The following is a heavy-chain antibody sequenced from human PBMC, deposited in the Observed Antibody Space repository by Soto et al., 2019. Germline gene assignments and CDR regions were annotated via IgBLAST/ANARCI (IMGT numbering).Heavy chain of an antibody. CDR3: ARGVGGSSSNWFDP. V-gene: IGHV3-30-3*01. J-gene: IGHJ5*02. Sequence: QVQLVESGGGVVQPGRSLRLSCAASGFTFSSYAMHWVRQAPGKGLEWVAVISYDGSNKYYADSVKGRFTISRDNSKNTLYLQMSRLRAEDTAVYYGARGVGGSSSNWFDPWGQGTLVTVSS. CDR2: ISYDGSNK. CDR1: GFTFSSYA. D-gene: IGHD6-6*01.